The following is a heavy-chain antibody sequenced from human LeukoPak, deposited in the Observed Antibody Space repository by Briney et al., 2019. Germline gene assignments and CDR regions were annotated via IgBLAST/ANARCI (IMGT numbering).Heavy chain of an antibody. D-gene: IGHD3-3*01. V-gene: IGHV4-34*01. CDR2: INHSGST. CDR3: ARGPRGYDFWSGLASYMDV. Sequence: SETLSLTCAVYGGSFSGYCWSWIRQPPGKGLEWIGEINHSGSTNYNPSLKSRVTISVDTSKNQFSLKLSSVTAADTAVYYCARGPRGYDFWSGLASYMDVWGKGTTVTVSS. CDR1: GGSFSGYC. J-gene: IGHJ6*03.